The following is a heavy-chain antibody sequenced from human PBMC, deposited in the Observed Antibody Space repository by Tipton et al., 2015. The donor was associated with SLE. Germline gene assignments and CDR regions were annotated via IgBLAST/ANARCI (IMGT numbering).Heavy chain of an antibody. CDR1: GGSLSGYY. V-gene: IGHV4-34*01. CDR2: INHSGST. J-gene: IGHJ4*02. CDR3: ARGHSSSWSFDY. D-gene: IGHD6-13*01. Sequence: TLSLTCAVYGGSLSGYYWSWIRQPPGKGLEWIGEINHSGSTNYNPSLKSRVTISVDTSKNQFSLKLSSVTAADTAVYYCARGHSSSWSFDYWGQGTLVTVSS.